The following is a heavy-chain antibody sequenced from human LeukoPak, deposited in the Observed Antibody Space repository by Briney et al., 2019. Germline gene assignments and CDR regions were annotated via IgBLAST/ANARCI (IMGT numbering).Heavy chain of an antibody. V-gene: IGHV3-23*01. CDR2: ISGSGGST. CDR1: GFTFSSYA. J-gene: IGHJ1*01. CDR3: AKEDYYYESSGDQAEYFQH. Sequence: GGSLRLSCAASGFTFSSYAMSWVRQAPGKGLEWVSAISGSGGSTYYADSVKGRFTISRDNSKNTLYLQMNSLRAEDTAVYYCAKEDYYYESSGDQAEYFQHWGQGTLVTVSS. D-gene: IGHD3-22*01.